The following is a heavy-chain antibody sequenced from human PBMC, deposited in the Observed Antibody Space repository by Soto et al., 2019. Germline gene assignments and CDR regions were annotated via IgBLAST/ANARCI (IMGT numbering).Heavy chain of an antibody. V-gene: IGHV1-69*13. J-gene: IGHJ3*02. D-gene: IGHD4-4*01. Sequence: SVKVSCKASGGTFSSYAISWVRQAPGQGREWMGGIIPIFGTATYAQKFQGRVTITADESTSTAYMELSSLRSEDRAVYYCARGPSNDAFDIWGQGTMVTVSS. CDR3: ARGPSNDAFDI. CDR2: IIPIFGTA. CDR1: GGTFSSYA.